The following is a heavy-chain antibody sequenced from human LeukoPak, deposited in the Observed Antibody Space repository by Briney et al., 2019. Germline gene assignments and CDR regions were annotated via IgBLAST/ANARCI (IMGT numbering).Heavy chain of an antibody. CDR2: IKQDGSEK. CDR3: ARGIQLKFRASSPIYYFDY. Sequence: GGSLRLSCAASGFMFSTYWMSWVRQTPGKGLEWVANIKQDGSEKYNVDSVKGRFTISRDNAKNSLYLQMNSLRAEDTAVYYCARGIQLKFRASSPIYYFDYWGQGTLVTVSS. CDR1: GFMFSTYW. J-gene: IGHJ4*02. V-gene: IGHV3-7*04. D-gene: IGHD5-18*01.